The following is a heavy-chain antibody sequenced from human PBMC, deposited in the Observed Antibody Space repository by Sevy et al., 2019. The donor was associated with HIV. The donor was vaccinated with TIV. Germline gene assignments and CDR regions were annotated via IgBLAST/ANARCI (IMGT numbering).Heavy chain of an antibody. CDR1: GFTFSSYA. J-gene: IGHJ4*02. CDR3: AKGSPGIAVAGALSYFDY. Sequence: GGSLRLSCAASGFTFSSYAMSWVRQAPGKGLEWVSAIRGSGGSTYYADSVKGRFTISRDNSKNTLYLQMNSLRAEDTAVYYCAKGSPGIAVAGALSYFDYWGQGTLVTVSS. V-gene: IGHV3-23*01. CDR2: IRGSGGST. D-gene: IGHD6-19*01.